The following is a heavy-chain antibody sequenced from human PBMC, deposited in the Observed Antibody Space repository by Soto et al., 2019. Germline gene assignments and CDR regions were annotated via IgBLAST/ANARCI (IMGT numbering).Heavy chain of an antibody. D-gene: IGHD2-15*01. V-gene: IGHV4-34*01. CDR1: GGSFSGYY. J-gene: IGHJ3*02. CDR3: ASDPWVVKGAFDI. CDR2: INHSGST. Sequence: SETLSLTCAVYGGSFSGYYWSWIRQPPGKGLEWIGEINHSGSTNYNPSLKSRVTISVDTSKNQFSLKLSSVTAADTAVYYCASDPWVVKGAFDIWGQGTMVTVSS.